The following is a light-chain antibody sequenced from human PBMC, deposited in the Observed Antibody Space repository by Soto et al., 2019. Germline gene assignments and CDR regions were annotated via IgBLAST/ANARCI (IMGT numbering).Light chain of an antibody. CDR2: AAS. Sequence: DIPMTQSPSSLSASVGDSVTITCRASQSISSYLNWYQQKPGKAPKLLIYAASSLQSGVPSRFSGSGSGTDFTLTISSLQPEDFATYYCQQSYSTPWTFGQGTKVEIK. J-gene: IGKJ1*01. CDR1: QSISSY. V-gene: IGKV1-39*01. CDR3: QQSYSTPWT.